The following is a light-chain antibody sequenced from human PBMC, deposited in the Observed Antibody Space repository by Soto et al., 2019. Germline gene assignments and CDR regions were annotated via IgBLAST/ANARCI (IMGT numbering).Light chain of an antibody. CDR3: HHFGSLPET. Sequence: EIVLTQSPGTLSLSPGERATLSCRASESVSSSYLAWYQQKPGQAPRLLIFGASSRATGTPDRFSGSGSGTDFTLTISRLEPEDFAVYYCHHFGSLPETFGQGTNVE. J-gene: IGKJ1*01. CDR1: ESVSSSY. V-gene: IGKV3-20*01. CDR2: GAS.